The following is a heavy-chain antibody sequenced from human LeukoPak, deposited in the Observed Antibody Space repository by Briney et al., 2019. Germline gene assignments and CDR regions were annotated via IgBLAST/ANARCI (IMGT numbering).Heavy chain of an antibody. V-gene: IGHV1-18*01. CDR1: GYTFTSYG. CDR3: ATTAPDSSGCSDFDY. J-gene: IGHJ4*02. CDR2: ISAYNGNT. D-gene: IGHD3-22*01. Sequence: GASVKVSCKASGYTFTSYGISWVRQAPGQGLEWMGWISAYNGNTNYAQKLQGRVTMTTDTSTSTAYMELRSLRSEDTAVYYCATTAPDSSGCSDFDYWGQGTLVTVSS.